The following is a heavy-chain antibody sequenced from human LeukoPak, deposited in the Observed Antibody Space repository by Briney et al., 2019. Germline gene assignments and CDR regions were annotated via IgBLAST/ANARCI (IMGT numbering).Heavy chain of an antibody. CDR1: GYTFTSYY. J-gene: IGHJ4*02. D-gene: IGHD5-12*01. CDR2: INPSGGSP. CDR3: AREPPLSGPNDY. Sequence: RASVKVSCKASGYTFTSYYMHWVRQAPGQGLEGMGIINPSGGSPIYAQKFQGRVTITRDMSTSTVYMDLSSLRSEDTAVYYCAREPPLSGPNDYWGQGTLVTVSS. V-gene: IGHV1-46*01.